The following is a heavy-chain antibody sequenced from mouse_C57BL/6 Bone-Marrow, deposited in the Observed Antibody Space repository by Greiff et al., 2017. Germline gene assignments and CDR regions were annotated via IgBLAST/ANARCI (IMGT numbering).Heavy chain of an antibody. V-gene: IGHV14-4*01. CDR3: SSFDGNYFNF. CDR1: GFNIKDDY. D-gene: IGHD2-3*01. J-gene: IGHJ2*01. Sequence: VQLKQSGAELVRPGASVKLSCTASGFNIKDDYIHWVKQRPEQGLEWIGWIDPEIGDTEYASKVQGKATITSATSSNTAYLQLSSLTSEDTAVYYCSSFDGNYFNFWGQGTPLSVAS. CDR2: IDPEIGDT.